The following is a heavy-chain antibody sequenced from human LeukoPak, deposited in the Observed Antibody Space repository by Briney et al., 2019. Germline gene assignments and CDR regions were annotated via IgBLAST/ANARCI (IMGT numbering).Heavy chain of an antibody. J-gene: IGHJ4*02. D-gene: IGHD1-1*01. CDR2: INHSGST. V-gene: IGHV4-34*01. Sequence: SETLSLTCAVYGGSFSGYYWSWIRQPPGKGLEWIGEINHSGSTNYNPSLKSRVTISVDTSKNQFSLKLSSVTAADTAVYYCAREVPSSWGYNDYWGQGTLVTVSS. CDR3: AREVPSSWGYNDY. CDR1: GGSFSGYY.